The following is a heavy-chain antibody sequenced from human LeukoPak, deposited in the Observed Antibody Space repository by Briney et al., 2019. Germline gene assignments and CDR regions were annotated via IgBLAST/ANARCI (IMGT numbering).Heavy chain of an antibody. D-gene: IGHD2-2*01. CDR2: INPNSGGT. CDR1: GYTFTSYG. CDR3: ARAGYCSSTSCYALQRGFDP. J-gene: IGHJ5*02. Sequence: ASVKVSCKASGYTFTSYGIIWVRQAPGQGLEWMGWINPNSGGTNYAQKFQGRVTMTRDTSISTAYMELSRLRSDDTAVYYCARAGYCSSTSCYALQRGFDPWGQGTLVTVSS. V-gene: IGHV1-2*02.